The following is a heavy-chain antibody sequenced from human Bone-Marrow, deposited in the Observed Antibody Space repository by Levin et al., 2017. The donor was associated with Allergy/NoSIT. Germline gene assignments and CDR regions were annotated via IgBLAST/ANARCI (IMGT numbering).Heavy chain of an antibody. CDR2: FYHSGGT. CDR1: GGSISSYY. D-gene: IGHD6-19*01. CDR3: ARKFGSGWSTHFFDS. V-gene: IGHV4-59*01. Sequence: SQTLSLTCSVSGGSISSYYWSWIRQPPGKRLEWIGYFYHSGGTNYNPSLNSRATISIDTSKNQVSLKLSSVTAADTAVYYCARKFGSGWSTHFFDSWGQGTLVTVSS. J-gene: IGHJ4*02.